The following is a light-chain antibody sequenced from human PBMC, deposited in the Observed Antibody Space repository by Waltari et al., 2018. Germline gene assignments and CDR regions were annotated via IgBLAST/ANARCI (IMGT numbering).Light chain of an antibody. CDR2: RNN. J-gene: IGLJ3*02. V-gene: IGLV1-47*01. Sequence: QSVLTQPPSASGTPDQTVTISCSGSNSNIATNFVCWYQQVPETAPNLLLFRNNQRPPGVPDRFSGSKSGTSASLAISGLRSEDEADYYCQTWATGFWVFGGGTKLTVL. CDR3: QTWATGFWV. CDR1: NSNIATNF.